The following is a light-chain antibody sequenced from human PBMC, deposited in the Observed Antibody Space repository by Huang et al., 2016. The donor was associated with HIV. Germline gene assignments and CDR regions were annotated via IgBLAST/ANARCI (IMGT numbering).Light chain of an antibody. Sequence: IVMTQSPATLSVSPGERATPSCRASQRIFSNLAWSQQKPGQAPRLLIYGASTRATGVPARFSCSGSGTEFTLTISSLQSEDFAVYYCQQYNNWPRGGFGQGTRVDIK. CDR1: QRIFSN. V-gene: IGKV3-15*01. CDR3: QQYNNWPRGG. J-gene: IGKJ1*01. CDR2: GAS.